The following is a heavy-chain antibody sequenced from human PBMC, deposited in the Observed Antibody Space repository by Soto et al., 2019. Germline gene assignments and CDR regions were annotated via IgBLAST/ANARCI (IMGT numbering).Heavy chain of an antibody. CDR1: GFTYSSYS. Sequence: GGSLILSCAASGFTYSSYSMNLVRQAPGKGLEWVSYISSIYSTIYYPNSVKGRFSITRDNAKYSLYLQMNSLRAEDTAVYYYERDLYCDYIFDYWGQGTLVTVSS. J-gene: IGHJ4*02. D-gene: IGHD4-17*01. V-gene: IGHV3-48*01. CDR2: ISSIYSTI. CDR3: ERDLYCDYIFDY.